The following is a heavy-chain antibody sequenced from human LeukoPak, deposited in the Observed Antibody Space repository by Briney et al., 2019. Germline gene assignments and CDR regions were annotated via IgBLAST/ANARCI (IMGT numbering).Heavy chain of an antibody. CDR3: ARANYYDSSGYSWGYYYYGMDV. V-gene: IGHV1-69*06. J-gene: IGHJ6*02. CDR1: GGTFSSYA. CDR2: IIPIFGTA. D-gene: IGHD3-22*01. Sequence: ASVKVSCKASGGTFSSYAISWVRQAPGQGLEWMGGIIPIFGTANYAQKFQGRVTITADKSTSTAYMELSSLRSEDTAVYYCARANYYDSSGYSWGYYYYGMDVWGQGTTVTVSS.